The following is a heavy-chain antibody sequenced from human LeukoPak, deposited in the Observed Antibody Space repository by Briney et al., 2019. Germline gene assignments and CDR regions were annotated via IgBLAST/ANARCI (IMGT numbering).Heavy chain of an antibody. CDR2: ISYDGREK. V-gene: IGHV3-30*03. Sequence: GGSLRLSCAASGFTFSGYGMNWVRQAPGKGLEWVAIISYDGREKYYADSVKGRFTISRDNAKNTLSLQMDSLGTEDTAVYYCARELGVGVIGDAFDMWGQGTMVTVSS. CDR1: GFTFSGYG. J-gene: IGHJ3*02. D-gene: IGHD3-22*01. CDR3: ARELGVGVIGDAFDM.